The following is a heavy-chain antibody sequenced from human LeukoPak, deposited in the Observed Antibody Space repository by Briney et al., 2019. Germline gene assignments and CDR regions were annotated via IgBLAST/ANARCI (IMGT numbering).Heavy chain of an antibody. V-gene: IGHV4-39*01. CDR2: IYYSGST. Sequence: SETLSLTCTVSGGSISSSSYNCGWIRQPPGKGLEWIGSIYYSGSTSYNPSLKSRVTISVDTSKNQFSLKLSSVTAADTAVYYCARLGQGDSSGYYLDYWGQGTLVTVSS. J-gene: IGHJ4*02. CDR1: GGSISSSSYN. CDR3: ARLGQGDSSGYYLDY. D-gene: IGHD3-22*01.